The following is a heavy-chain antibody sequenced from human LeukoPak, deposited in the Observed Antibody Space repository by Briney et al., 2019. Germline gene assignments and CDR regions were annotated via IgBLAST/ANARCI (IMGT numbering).Heavy chain of an antibody. J-gene: IGHJ4*02. D-gene: IGHD1-7*01. Sequence: GGSLRLSCAASGFTFSSYALSWVRQAPGKGLEWVSAISGGGTTTYYADSVRGRFTISRDNSKNTLYLQVNNLRAEDTAIYYCAEVGSIMNYADNWGQGTLVTVSS. CDR3: AEVGSIMNYADN. V-gene: IGHV3-23*01. CDR2: ISGGGTTT. CDR1: GFTFSSYA.